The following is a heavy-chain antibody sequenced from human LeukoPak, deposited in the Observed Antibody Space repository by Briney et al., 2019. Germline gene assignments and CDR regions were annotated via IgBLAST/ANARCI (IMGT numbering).Heavy chain of an antibody. D-gene: IGHD6-19*01. Sequence: PGRSLRLSCAASGFTFSSYAMTWVRQAPGKGLEWVSAISGSGGSTYYADSVKGRFTISRDNSKNTLYLQMNSLRAEDTAIYYCAKGSSSGWYRPLDYWGQGTLVTVSS. CDR3: AKGSSSGWYRPLDY. J-gene: IGHJ4*02. V-gene: IGHV3-23*01. CDR1: GFTFSSYA. CDR2: ISGSGGST.